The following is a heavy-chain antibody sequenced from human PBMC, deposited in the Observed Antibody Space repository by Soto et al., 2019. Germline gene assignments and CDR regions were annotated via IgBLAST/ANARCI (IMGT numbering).Heavy chain of an antibody. Sequence: QVQLVESGGGVVQPGRSLRLSCAASGFTFSSYGMHWVRQAPGKGLEWVAVISYDGSNKYYADSVKGRFTISRDNSKNTLYLQMNSLRAEDTAVYYCAKTVGDSGYGGLDYWGQGTLVTVSS. V-gene: IGHV3-30*18. D-gene: IGHD5-12*01. CDR2: ISYDGSNK. CDR1: GFTFSSYG. J-gene: IGHJ4*02. CDR3: AKTVGDSGYGGLDY.